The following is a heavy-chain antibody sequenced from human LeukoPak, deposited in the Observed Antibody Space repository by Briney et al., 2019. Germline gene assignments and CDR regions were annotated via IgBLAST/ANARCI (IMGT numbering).Heavy chain of an antibody. CDR1: GGTFSSYA. CDR2: IIPIFGTA. CDR3: ARSIVGANVKAFDT. J-gene: IGHJ3*02. V-gene: IGHV1-69*13. D-gene: IGHD1-26*01. Sequence: ASVKVSCKASGGTFSSYAISWVRQAPGQGLEWMGGIIPIFGTANYAQKFQGRVTITADESTSTAYMELSSLRSEDTAVYYCARSIVGANVKAFDTWGQGTMVTVSS.